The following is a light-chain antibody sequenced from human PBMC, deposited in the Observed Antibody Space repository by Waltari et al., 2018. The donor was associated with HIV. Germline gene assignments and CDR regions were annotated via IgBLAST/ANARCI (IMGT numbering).Light chain of an antibody. J-gene: IGLJ1*01. CDR3: AAWDDSLNGYV. CDR1: SSNTGSNT. V-gene: IGLV1-44*01. CDR2: SNS. Sequence: QSVLTQPPSASGTPGQRVTISCSGSSSNTGSNTVNWYQQLPGTAPKLLIYSNSQRPSGVPDRFSGSKSGPSASLASSGLQSEDEADYYCAAWDDSLNGYVFGTGTKVTVL.